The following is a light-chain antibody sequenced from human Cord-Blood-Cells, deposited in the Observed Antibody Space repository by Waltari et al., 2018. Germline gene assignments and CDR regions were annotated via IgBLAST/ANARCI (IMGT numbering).Light chain of an antibody. CDR2: YAS. V-gene: IGKV6-21*01. Sequence: EIVLTQSPDFHSVTPKEKVTITCRASQSIGSSLHWYQQKPDQSPKLLIKYASQTFTGVPYRFSGSGSGTDFTLTINSLEAEDAATYYCQQSSSLPFTFGPGTKVEIK. CDR3: QQSSSLPFT. J-gene: IGKJ3*01. CDR1: QSIGSS.